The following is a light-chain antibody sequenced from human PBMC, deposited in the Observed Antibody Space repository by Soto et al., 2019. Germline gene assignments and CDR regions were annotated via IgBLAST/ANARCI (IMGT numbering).Light chain of an antibody. CDR2: EGS. J-gene: IGLJ2*01. V-gene: IGLV2-23*01. CDR1: SSDVGSYNL. Sequence: QSALTQPASVSGSPGQSITISCTGTSSDVGSYNLVSWYQQHPGKAPKLMIYEGSKRTSGVSNRFSGSKSGNTASLTISGLQAEDEADYYCCSYAGSSTPVVFGGGPKLTVL. CDR3: CSYAGSSTPVV.